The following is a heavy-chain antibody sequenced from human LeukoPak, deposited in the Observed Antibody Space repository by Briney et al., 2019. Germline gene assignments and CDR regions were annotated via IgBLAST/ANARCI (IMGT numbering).Heavy chain of an antibody. Sequence: ASVKVSCKASGYTFIAYYMHWVRQAPGQGLEWMGWINPNSGGTNYAQKFQGRVTMTRDTSISTAYMELSRLRSDDTAVYYCARAYQKSRPYYFDYWGQGTLVTVSS. CDR3: ARAYQKSRPYYFDY. CDR2: INPNSGGT. V-gene: IGHV1-2*02. J-gene: IGHJ4*02. CDR1: GYTFIAYY.